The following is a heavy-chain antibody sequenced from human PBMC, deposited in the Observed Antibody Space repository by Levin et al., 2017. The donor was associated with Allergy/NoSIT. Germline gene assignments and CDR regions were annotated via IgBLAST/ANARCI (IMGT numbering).Heavy chain of an antibody. D-gene: IGHD2-2*01. CDR3: ARANEYCSSTSCYWGSNYFDY. J-gene: IGHJ4*01. CDR2: IYHIGTT. CDR1: GGSISSSNW. Sequence: PSETLSLTCAVSGGSISSSNWWTWVRQPPGKGLEWIGEIYHIGTTNYNPSLKSRVTISVDKSKNHFSLTLTSVTAADTAVYYCARANEYCSSTSCYWGSNYFDYWGHGTLVTVSS. V-gene: IGHV4-4*02.